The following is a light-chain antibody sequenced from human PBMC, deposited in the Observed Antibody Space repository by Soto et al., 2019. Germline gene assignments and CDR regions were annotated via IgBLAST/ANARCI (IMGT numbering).Light chain of an antibody. CDR1: SSDVGGHDC. CDR3: SSYTTSSTYV. Sequence: SDLNQPASVSGSPGQSITISCTGTSSDVGGHDCVSWYQHHTGKAPKLMIYDVSNRPSGVSNRFSGSKSGNTASLTISGLQAEDEADYYCSSYTTSSTYVFGTGTKVT. J-gene: IGLJ1*01. CDR2: DVS. V-gene: IGLV2-14*03.